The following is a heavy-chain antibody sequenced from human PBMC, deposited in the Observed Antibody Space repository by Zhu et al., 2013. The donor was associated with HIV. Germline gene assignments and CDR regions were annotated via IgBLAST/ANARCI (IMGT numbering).Heavy chain of an antibody. CDR2: INPNSGGT. CDR3: ARTGTANAFDI. Sequence: QVQLVQSGAEVKKPGASVKVSCKASGYTFTSYGISWVRQAPGQGLEWMGWINPNSGGTNYAQKFQGRVTMTRDTSISTAYMELSRLRSDDTAVYYCARTGTANAFDIVGPRDNGHRLF. J-gene: IGHJ3*02. CDR1: GYTFTSYG. D-gene: IGHD1-1*01. V-gene: IGHV1-2*02.